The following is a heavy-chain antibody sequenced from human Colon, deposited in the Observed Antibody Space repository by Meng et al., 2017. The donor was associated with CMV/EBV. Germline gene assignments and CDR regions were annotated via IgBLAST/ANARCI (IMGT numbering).Heavy chain of an antibody. CDR2: ISASGDIT. V-gene: IGHV3-23*01. Sequence: SCAASGFSISAYAMDWVRQAPGKGLEWVSVISASGDITFYTESVKGRFTIGRDTSKNTVYLQMDSLRAEDTAVYYCARAPTRKYYFHFWGQGRLVTVSS. CDR1: GFSISAYA. CDR3: ARAPTRKYYFHF. J-gene: IGHJ4*02. D-gene: IGHD5-24*01.